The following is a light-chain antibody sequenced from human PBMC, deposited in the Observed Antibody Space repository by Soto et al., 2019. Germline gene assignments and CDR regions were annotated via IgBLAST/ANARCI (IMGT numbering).Light chain of an antibody. V-gene: IGKV3-11*01. CDR1: QSVSIY. Sequence: EIVVTQSRAGLCCSPGERCTLSGRASQSVSIYLAWYQQKPGQAPRLLIYDASNRATGIPARFSGSGSGTDFTLTISSLEPEDFAVYYCQQRSTWPPITFGQGTRLEIK. CDR2: DAS. J-gene: IGKJ5*01. CDR3: QQRSTWPPIT.